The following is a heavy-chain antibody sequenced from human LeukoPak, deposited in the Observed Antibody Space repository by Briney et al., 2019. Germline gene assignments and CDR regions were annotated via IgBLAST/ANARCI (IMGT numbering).Heavy chain of an antibody. V-gene: IGHV4-38-2*01. CDR2: MYHRGST. D-gene: IGHD4-11*01. CDR3: ARHRGDNSNPRYYFYYMDV. Sequence: SETLSLTCSVSGHSISSGYYWGWIRQPPGKGLEWIGTMYHRGSTYYNPSLKSRVTMSGDTSKNHFSLKLSSVIAADAAVYYCARHRGDNSNPRYYFYYMDVWGKGTTVTVSS. J-gene: IGHJ6*03. CDR1: GHSISSGYY.